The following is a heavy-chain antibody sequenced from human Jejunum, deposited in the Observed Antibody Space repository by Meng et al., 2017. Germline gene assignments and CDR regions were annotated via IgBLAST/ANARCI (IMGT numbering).Heavy chain of an antibody. V-gene: IGHV1-18*01. Sequence: LVHSGAEGEEPCTLGEVFCKASCYTFTSTGIGWVRQVPGQGLEWMGWISGYNGDTNYAQKFQGRVSMTTDTSTSTAYMELRSLISDDTAVYYCAKDYYSDYVYDYWGQGTLVTVSS. CDR2: ISGYNGDT. CDR3: AKDYYSDYVYDY. D-gene: IGHD4-11*01. J-gene: IGHJ4*02. CDR1: CYTFTSTG.